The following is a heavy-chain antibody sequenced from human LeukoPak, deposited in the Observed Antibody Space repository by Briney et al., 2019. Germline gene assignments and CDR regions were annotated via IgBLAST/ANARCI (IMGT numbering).Heavy chain of an antibody. D-gene: IGHD3-16*01. CDR2: IDTNTGNP. V-gene: IGHV7-4-1*02. CDR1: GYTFTSYA. J-gene: IGHJ4*02. CDR3: ARVGGMITFGGVMDELDY. Sequence: ASVKVSCKASGYTFTSYAMNWVRQAPGQGLEWMGWIDTNTGNPTYAQGFTGRFVFSLDTSVSTAYLQISSLKAEDTAVYYCARVGGMITFGGVMDELDYWGQGTLVTVSS.